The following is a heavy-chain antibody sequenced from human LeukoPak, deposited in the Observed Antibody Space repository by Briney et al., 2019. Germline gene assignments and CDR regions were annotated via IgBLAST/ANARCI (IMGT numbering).Heavy chain of an antibody. CDR3: AKLGGGTTVTSFIPFDY. J-gene: IGHJ4*02. Sequence: GGSLRLSCAASGFTLSSYAMSWVRQAPGKGLEWVSAISGSGGSTYYADSVKGRFTISRDNSKNTLYLQMNSLRAEDTAVYYCAKLGGGTTVTSFIPFDYWGQGTLVTVSS. V-gene: IGHV3-23*01. CDR2: ISGSGGST. D-gene: IGHD4-17*01. CDR1: GFTLSSYA.